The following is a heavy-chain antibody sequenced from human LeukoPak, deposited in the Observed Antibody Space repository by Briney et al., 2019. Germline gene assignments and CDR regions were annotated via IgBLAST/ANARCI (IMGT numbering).Heavy chain of an antibody. CDR3: ARDRYCSGGSCYYFDY. Sequence: GGSLRLSCAASGFTFSSYEMNWVRQAPGKGLEWVSYISSSGSTIYYADSVKGRFTISRDNAKNSLYLQMNSLRAEDTAVYYCARDRYCSGGSCYYFDYWGPRTLVTVSS. CDR2: ISSSGSTI. CDR1: GFTFSSYE. D-gene: IGHD2-15*01. V-gene: IGHV3-48*03. J-gene: IGHJ4*02.